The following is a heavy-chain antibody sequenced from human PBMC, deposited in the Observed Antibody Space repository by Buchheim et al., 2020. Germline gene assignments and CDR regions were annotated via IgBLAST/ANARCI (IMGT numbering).Heavy chain of an antibody. CDR2: ISSSSTI. J-gene: IGHJ4*02. V-gene: IGHV3-48*01. CDR1: GFTFSSYS. D-gene: IGHD5-18*01. CDR3: AREGGDTAMDFDY. Sequence: EVQLVESGGGLVQPGGSLRLSCAASGFTFSSYSMNWVRQAPGKGLEWVSYISSSSTIYYADSAKGRCTISRDNAKNTRYLQMNSLRAEDTAVYYCAREGGDTAMDFDYWGQGTL.